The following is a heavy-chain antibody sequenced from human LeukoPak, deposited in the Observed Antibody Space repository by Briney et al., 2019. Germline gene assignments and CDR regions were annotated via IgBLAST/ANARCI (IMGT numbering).Heavy chain of an antibody. J-gene: IGHJ4*02. CDR2: INPSGGST. V-gene: IGHV1-46*01. Sequence: ASVNVSCTASGYTLTSYYMHWVRQAPGQGREWMGIINPSGGSTSYAQKFQGRVTMTRDTSTSTVYMELSSLRSEDTAVYYCARTRRPLGYCSGGSCPFDYWGQGTLVTVSS. CDR1: GYTLTSYY. D-gene: IGHD2-15*01. CDR3: ARTRRPLGYCSGGSCPFDY.